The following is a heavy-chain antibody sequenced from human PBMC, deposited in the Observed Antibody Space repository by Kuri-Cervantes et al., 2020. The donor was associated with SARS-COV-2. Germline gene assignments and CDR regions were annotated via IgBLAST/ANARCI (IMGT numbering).Heavy chain of an antibody. D-gene: IGHD3-10*01. CDR3: ARDYGSGSRFDF. V-gene: IGHV3-21*01. J-gene: IGHJ4*02. CDR2: ISSRSIYI. Sequence: GESLKTPCAASGFTFNTYSMDWVRQAPGKGLEWGSSISSRSIYIKYADSVKGRFTTSRDDAKKSLYLQMNRLRAEDTAMYFCARDYGSGSRFDFWGQGSLVTVSS. CDR1: GFTFNTYS.